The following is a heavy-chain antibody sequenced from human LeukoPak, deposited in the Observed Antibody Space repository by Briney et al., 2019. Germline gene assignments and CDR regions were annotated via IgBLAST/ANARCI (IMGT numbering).Heavy chain of an antibody. CDR3: ARAPEGIRVAGQRYYFDY. D-gene: IGHD6-19*01. CDR2: IIPIFGTA. Sequence: SVKVSCRASGGTFSSYAISWVRQAPGRGLEWMGGIIPIFGTANYAQKFQGRVTITADESTSTAYMELSSLRSEDTAVYYCARAPEGIRVAGQRYYFDYWGQGTLVTVSS. J-gene: IGHJ4*02. V-gene: IGHV1-69*13. CDR1: GGTFSSYA.